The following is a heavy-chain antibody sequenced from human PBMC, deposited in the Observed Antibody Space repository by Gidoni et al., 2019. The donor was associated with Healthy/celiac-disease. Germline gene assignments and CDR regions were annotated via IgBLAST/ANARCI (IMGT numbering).Heavy chain of an antibody. CDR3: ARGVLHYYGSGSYYSATPRTFDP. Sequence: QVQLQQWGAGLLKPSETLSLTCAVYGGSFSGYYWSWIRQPPGKGLEWIGEINHSGSTNSNPSLKSRVTISVDTSKNQFSLKLSSVTAADTAVYYCARGVLHYYGSGSYYSATPRTFDPWGQGTLVTVSS. D-gene: IGHD3-10*01. J-gene: IGHJ5*02. CDR1: GGSFSGYY. V-gene: IGHV4-34*01. CDR2: INHSGST.